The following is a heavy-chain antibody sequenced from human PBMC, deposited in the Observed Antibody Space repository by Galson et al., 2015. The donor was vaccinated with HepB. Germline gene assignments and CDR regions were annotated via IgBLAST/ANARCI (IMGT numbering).Heavy chain of an antibody. V-gene: IGHV3-23*01. Sequence: SLRLSCAASGFTINSNAMSWVRQAPGKGLEWVSTISSSGRTTYYADSVRGRFSISRDSSKNTLFLQMDSLRAEDTAIYYCAKFRGMEIPAYYLGYWGQGTPVTVSS. CDR2: ISSSGRTT. J-gene: IGHJ4*02. CDR3: AKFRGMEIPAYYLGY. D-gene: IGHD2-2*01. CDR1: GFTINSNA.